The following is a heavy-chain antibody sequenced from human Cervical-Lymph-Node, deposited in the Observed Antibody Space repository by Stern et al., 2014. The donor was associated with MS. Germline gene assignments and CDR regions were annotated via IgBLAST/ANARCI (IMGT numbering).Heavy chain of an antibody. CDR3: ARDVTGTSTSDSFDI. J-gene: IGHJ3*02. CDR1: GGTFSSYA. CDR2: IIPMFGTE. D-gene: IGHD1-7*01. V-gene: IGHV1-69*01. Sequence: QVQLGQSGTEVKKPGSSVKVSCKASGGTFSSYAIIWVRQAPGQGLEWMGGIIPMFGTEDYAQKFQGRVSITADESTSTAYMELSSLRSEDTAVYYCARDVTGTSTSDSFDIWGQGTMVTVSS.